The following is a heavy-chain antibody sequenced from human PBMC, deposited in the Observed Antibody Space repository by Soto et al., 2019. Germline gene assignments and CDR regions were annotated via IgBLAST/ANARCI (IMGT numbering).Heavy chain of an antibody. V-gene: IGHV3-23*01. D-gene: IGHD6-25*01. CDR2: ISDSGGST. J-gene: IGHJ6*03. Sequence: GGSLRLSCAASGFTFSSYAMSWVRQAPGKGLEWVSAISDSGGSTYHADSVKGRFTISRDSSKNTLYLQMNNLRAEDTAVYYCASQRRVTGAVYYYYMDVWGKGTTVTVSS. CDR1: GFTFSSYA. CDR3: ASQRRVTGAVYYYYMDV.